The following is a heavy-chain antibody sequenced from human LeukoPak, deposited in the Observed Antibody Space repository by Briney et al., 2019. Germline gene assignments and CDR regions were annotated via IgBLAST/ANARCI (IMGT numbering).Heavy chain of an antibody. Sequence: GGSLRLSCAASGFTFSTKWMHWVRQAPGKGLEWVSGVNWNGGSTGYADSVKGRFTISRDNAKNSLYLQMNSLRAEDTALYYCARAGTTRGAFDIWGQGTMVTVSS. CDR1: GFTFSTKW. V-gene: IGHV3-20*04. D-gene: IGHD2/OR15-2a*01. CDR2: VNWNGGST. CDR3: ARAGTTRGAFDI. J-gene: IGHJ3*02.